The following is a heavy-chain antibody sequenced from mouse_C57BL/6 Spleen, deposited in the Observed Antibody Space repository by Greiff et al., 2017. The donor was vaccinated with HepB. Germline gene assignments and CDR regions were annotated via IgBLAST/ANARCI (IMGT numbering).Heavy chain of an antibody. V-gene: IGHV14-4*01. CDR1: GFNIKDDY. J-gene: IGHJ3*01. CDR3: TTVGDYDERFAY. Sequence: EVKLQESGAELVRPGASVKLSCTASGFNIKDDYMHWVKQRPEQGLEWIGWIDPENGDTEYASKFQGKATITADTSSNTAYLQLSSLTSEDTAVYYCTTVGDYDERFAYWGQGTLVTVSA. D-gene: IGHD2-4*01. CDR2: IDPENGDT.